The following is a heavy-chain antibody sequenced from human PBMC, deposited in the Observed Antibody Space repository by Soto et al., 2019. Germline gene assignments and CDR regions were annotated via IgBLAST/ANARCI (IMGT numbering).Heavy chain of an antibody. CDR1: GGSISSYY. CDR3: ARDLWGYCGTDCYPLDV. CDR2: LYNAGST. J-gene: IGHJ6*02. D-gene: IGHD2-21*02. V-gene: IGHV4-59*01. Sequence: SETLSLTCTVSGGSISSYYWSWIRQPPGKGLEWIGYLYNAGSTIYNPSLKSRVTISVDMSQNQFSLNLNYVTAADTAVYYCARDLWGYCGTDCYPLDVWGQGTTVTVSS.